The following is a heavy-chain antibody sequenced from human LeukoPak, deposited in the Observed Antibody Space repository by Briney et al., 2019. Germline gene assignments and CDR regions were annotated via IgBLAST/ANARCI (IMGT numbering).Heavy chain of an antibody. CDR2: INPNSGGT. CDR3: ARDSSPYCTNGVCFYSFDY. J-gene: IGHJ4*02. CDR1: GYTFTGYY. V-gene: IGHV1-2*02. D-gene: IGHD2-8*01. Sequence: ASVKVSCKASGYTFTGYYMHWVRQAPGQGLEWMGWINPNSGGTNYAQKFQGRVTMTRDTSISTAYMEPSRLGSDDTAVYYCARDSSPYCTNGVCFYSFDYWGQGTLVTVSS.